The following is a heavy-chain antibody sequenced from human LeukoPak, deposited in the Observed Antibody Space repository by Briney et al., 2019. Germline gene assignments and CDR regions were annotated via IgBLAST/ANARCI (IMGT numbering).Heavy chain of an antibody. CDR3: ARDGSSGYFDY. J-gene: IGHJ4*02. D-gene: IGHD3-22*01. Sequence: GGSLRLSCAASGFTVSSNYMSWVRQAPGKGLEGVSVIYSGGSTYYGDSVKGRFTISRDNSKNTLYLRMNSLRAEDTAVYYCARDGSSGYFDYWGQGTLVTVSS. V-gene: IGHV3-66*02. CDR1: GFTVSSNY. CDR2: IYSGGST.